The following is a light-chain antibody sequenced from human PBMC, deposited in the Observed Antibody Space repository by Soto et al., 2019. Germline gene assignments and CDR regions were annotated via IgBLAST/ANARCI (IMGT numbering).Light chain of an antibody. Sequence: QSVLTQPASASGTPGQNVSISCSGSGSNIRSNHVYWYQQLTGSLIYDDNKRPSGIPDRFSGSKSGTSATLGITGFQTGDEADYYCGSWDSSLSAYVFGTGTKVTVL. CDR2: DDN. CDR3: GSWDSSLSAYV. CDR1: GSNIRSNH. V-gene: IGLV1-51*01. J-gene: IGLJ1*01.